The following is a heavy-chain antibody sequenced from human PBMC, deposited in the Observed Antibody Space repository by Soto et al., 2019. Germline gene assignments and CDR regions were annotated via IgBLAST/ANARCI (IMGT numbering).Heavy chain of an antibody. CDR2: IIPIFGTA. J-gene: IGHJ5*02. CDR3: ARVYYRDYRWGWFDP. Sequence: QVQLVQSGAEVKKPGSSVKVSCKASGGTFSSYAISWVRQAPGQGLGWMGGIIPIFGTANYAQKFQGRVTITADESTSTAYMEQSSLRSEDTAVYYCARVYYRDYRWGWFDPWGQGTLVTVSS. D-gene: IGHD4-17*01. V-gene: IGHV1-69*01. CDR1: GGTFSSYA.